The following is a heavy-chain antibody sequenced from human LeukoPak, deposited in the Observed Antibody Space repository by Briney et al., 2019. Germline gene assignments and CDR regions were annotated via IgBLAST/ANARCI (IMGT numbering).Heavy chain of an antibody. J-gene: IGHJ5*02. V-gene: IGHV3-33*03. D-gene: IGHD3-9*01. CDR3: ASPGYDILTPLDT. CDR1: GFIFSTYG. CDR2: IWYDGSNK. Sequence: GGSLRLSCAASGFIFSTYGMHWVRQAPGKGLEWVAVIWYDGSNKYYGDSVKGRFTISRDNSRNTLYLQMNSLRDEDTAVYYCASPGYDILTPLDTWGQGTLVTVSS.